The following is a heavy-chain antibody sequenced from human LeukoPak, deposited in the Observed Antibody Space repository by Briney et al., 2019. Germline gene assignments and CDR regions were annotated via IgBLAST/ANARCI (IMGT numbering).Heavy chain of an antibody. J-gene: IGHJ4*02. CDR3: ARDAFDYGGKSYFDY. D-gene: IGHD4-23*01. CDR2: IYSGGST. Sequence: GGSLRLSCAASGFTFSSYGMHWVRQAPGKGLEWVSVIYSGGSTYYADSVKGRFTISRDNSKNTLYLQMNSLRAEDTAVYYFARDAFDYGGKSYFDYWGQGTLVTVSS. V-gene: IGHV3-66*01. CDR1: GFTFSSYG.